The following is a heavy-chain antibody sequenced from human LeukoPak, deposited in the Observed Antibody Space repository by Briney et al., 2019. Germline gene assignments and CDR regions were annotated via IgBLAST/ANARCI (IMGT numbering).Heavy chain of an antibody. V-gene: IGHV4-59*01. CDR1: GGSISSYY. J-gene: IGHJ6*03. CDR2: ISDTGIT. CDR3: ARGVTMVQGYYYYMDV. Sequence: TSETLSLTCTVSGGSISSYYWSWIRQPPGKGLEWMGYISDTGITNYNPSLKSRVTMSVDTSKDQFSLKLSSVTAADTAVYSCARGVTMVQGYYYYMDVWGKGTTVTVSS. D-gene: IGHD3-10*01.